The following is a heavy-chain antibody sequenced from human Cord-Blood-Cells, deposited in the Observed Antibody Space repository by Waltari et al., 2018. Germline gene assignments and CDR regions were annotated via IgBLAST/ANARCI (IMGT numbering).Heavy chain of an antibody. J-gene: IGHJ5*02. V-gene: IGHV4-4*07. CDR1: GGSISSYY. CDR2: IYTSGST. D-gene: IGHD2-2*01. Sequence: QVQLQESGPGLVKPSETLSLTCTVSGGSISSYYWSWIRQPAGKGLEWIGRIYTSGSTNYNPSRKSRVTMSVDTSKNQFSLKLSSVTAADTAVYYCARDWVVVVPAAMYNWFDPWGQGTLVTVSS. CDR3: ARDWVVVVPAAMYNWFDP.